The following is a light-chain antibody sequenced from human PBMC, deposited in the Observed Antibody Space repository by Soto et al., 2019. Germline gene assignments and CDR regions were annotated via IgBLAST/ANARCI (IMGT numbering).Light chain of an antibody. CDR2: HAS. Sequence: EIVMTQSPAPLSVSPGEIATLSCRASQSVSNNLAWYQQKPGQAPRLLIYHASTGATGIPARFSGSGSGTELTLTISSVQSEDCAVDYCQQYNEWPLTFGGGTKVEIK. V-gene: IGKV3-15*01. CDR1: QSVSNN. CDR3: QQYNEWPLT. J-gene: IGKJ4*01.